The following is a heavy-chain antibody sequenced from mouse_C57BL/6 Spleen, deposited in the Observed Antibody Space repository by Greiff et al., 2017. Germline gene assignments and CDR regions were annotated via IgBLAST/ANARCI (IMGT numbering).Heavy chain of an antibody. V-gene: IGHV5-17*01. CDR3: ARDYYSNYGFAY. CDR1: GFTFSDYG. J-gene: IGHJ3*01. Sequence: EVLLVESGGGLVKPGGSLKLSCAASGFTFSDYGMHWVRQAPEKGLEWVAYISRGSSTIYYADTVKGRFTISRDNAKNTLFLQMTRLRSEDTAMYYGARDYYSNYGFAYWGQGTLVTVSA. CDR2: ISRGSSTI. D-gene: IGHD2-5*01.